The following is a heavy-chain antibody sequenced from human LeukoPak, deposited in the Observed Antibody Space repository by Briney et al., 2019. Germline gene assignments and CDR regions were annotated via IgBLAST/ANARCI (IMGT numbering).Heavy chain of an antibody. CDR1: GGSVTTYY. CDR3: ARWGGILEY. D-gene: IGHD1-26*01. Sequence: SETLSLTCTVSGGSVTTYYWSWIRQPPGKGLEWIGYIYYSGTTNYNPSLKSRVTISVDTSKNQFSLKLNSVTAADTGVYYCARWGGILEYWGQGTLVTVSS. V-gene: IGHV4-59*02. CDR2: IYYSGTT. J-gene: IGHJ4*02.